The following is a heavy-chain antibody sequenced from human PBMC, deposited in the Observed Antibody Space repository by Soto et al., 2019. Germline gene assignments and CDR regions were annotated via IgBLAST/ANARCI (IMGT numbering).Heavy chain of an antibody. CDR1: GITVINNY. CDR3: ARAHMDIELLGV. J-gene: IGHJ4*02. Sequence: EVQLVESGGGLVQPGGSLRLSCAASGITVINNYMTWVRQAPGKGLEWVSVIYSGGNTYYEDSVKGRFTISRHNSKNTLYLQMNSLGVEDTAVYYCARAHMDIELLGVWGQGTLVTVSS. D-gene: IGHD5-12*01. V-gene: IGHV3-53*04. CDR2: IYSGGNT.